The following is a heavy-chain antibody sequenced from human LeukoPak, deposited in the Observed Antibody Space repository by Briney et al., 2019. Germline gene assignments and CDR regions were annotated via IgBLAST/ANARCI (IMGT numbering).Heavy chain of an antibody. CDR2: ISSGSSYI. Sequence: PGGSLRLSCATSGFTFSRNSMSWVRQAPGKGLEWVSSISSGSSYIIYYADSVKGRFTISRDNAKNSLYLQMDSLRAEDTAVYYCARSRQGGRSSWYDLDYWGQGTLVTVSS. CDR1: GFTFSRNS. D-gene: IGHD6-13*01. V-gene: IGHV3-21*01. J-gene: IGHJ4*02. CDR3: ARSRQGGRSSWYDLDY.